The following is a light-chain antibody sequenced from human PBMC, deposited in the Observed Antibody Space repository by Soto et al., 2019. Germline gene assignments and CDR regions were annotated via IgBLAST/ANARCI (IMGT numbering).Light chain of an antibody. J-gene: IGLJ2*01. CDR3: SSYTSSLTRV. CDR2: EVS. Sequence: QSALTQPASVSGSPGQSITISCTGTNSDVGGYNYVSWYQQHPGKAPKLMIYEVSNRPSGVPNRFSGSKSGNTASLIISGLQAEDEAHYYCSSYTSSLTRVFGGGTKLTVL. CDR1: NSDVGGYNY. V-gene: IGLV2-14*01.